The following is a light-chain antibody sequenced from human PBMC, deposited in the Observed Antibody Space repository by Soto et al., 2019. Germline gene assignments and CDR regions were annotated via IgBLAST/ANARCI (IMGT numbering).Light chain of an antibody. Sequence: EIVLTQSPGTLSLSPGEGATLSCRASQSVASSYLAWYQQKPGQAPRLLIYGASNRATGIPDRFSGGGSGTDFALPIIRLEPEDFAVYYCQQYGSSSYTFGQGTKLEIK. CDR2: GAS. CDR1: QSVASSY. CDR3: QQYGSSSYT. V-gene: IGKV3-20*01. J-gene: IGKJ2*01.